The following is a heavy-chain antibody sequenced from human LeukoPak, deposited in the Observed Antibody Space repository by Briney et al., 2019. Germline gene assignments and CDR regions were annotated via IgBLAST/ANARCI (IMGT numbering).Heavy chain of an antibody. CDR2: IYYSGST. Sequence: SETLSLTSTVSSGSLSSYSWSWIRQPPGKGLEWIGYIYYSGSTNYNPSLKSRVTISVDTSKNQFSLKLTSVTAADTAVYYCARVVLGIVYFDLWGRGTLVTVSS. J-gene: IGHJ2*01. D-gene: IGHD6-13*01. CDR1: SGSLSSYS. CDR3: ARVVLGIVYFDL. V-gene: IGHV4-59*01.